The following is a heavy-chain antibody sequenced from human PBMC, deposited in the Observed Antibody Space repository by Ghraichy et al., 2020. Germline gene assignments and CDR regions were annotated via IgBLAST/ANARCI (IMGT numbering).Heavy chain of an antibody. CDR3: ARDQYYYDSSGYYDY. V-gene: IGHV1-69*13. CDR2: IIPIFGTA. CDR1: GGTFSSYA. Sequence: SVKVSCKASGGTFSSYAISWVRQAPGQGLEWMGGIIPIFGTANYAQKFQGRVTITADESTSTAYMELSSLRSEDTAVYYCARDQYYYDSSGYYDYWGQGTLVTVSS. J-gene: IGHJ4*02. D-gene: IGHD3-22*01.